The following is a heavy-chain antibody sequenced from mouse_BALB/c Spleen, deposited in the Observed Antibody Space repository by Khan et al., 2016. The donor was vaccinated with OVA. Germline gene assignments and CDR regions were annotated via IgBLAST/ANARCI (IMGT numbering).Heavy chain of an antibody. V-gene: IGHV3-2*02. CDR3: ARIYGGDFDY. Sequence: EVQLVESGPGLVKPSQSLSLTCTVTGYSFTTDYAWYWIRQFPGSKLEWMGLISYSGNTKYNPSFKSRFSITRDTSKNQFFLQLKSVTTEDTARYYCARIYGGDFDYWGQGTTLTVSS. CDR1: GYSFTTDYA. CDR2: ISYSGNT. D-gene: IGHD1-1*01. J-gene: IGHJ2*01.